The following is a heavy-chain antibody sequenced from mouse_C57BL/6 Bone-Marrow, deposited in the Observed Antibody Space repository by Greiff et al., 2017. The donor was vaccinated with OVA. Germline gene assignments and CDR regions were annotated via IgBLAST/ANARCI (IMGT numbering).Heavy chain of an antibody. J-gene: IGHJ4*01. CDR2: IYPRDGST. CDR3: ARVREIYYGSGDAMDY. V-gene: IGHV1-78*01. CDR1: GYTFTDHT. D-gene: IGHD2-2*01. Sequence: VQLQESDAELVKPGASVKISCKVSGYTFTDHTIHWMRQRPEQGLEWIGYIYPRDGSTKYNEKFKGKATLTADKSSSTAYMQLNSLTSEDSAVYFCARVREIYYGSGDAMDYWGQGTSVTVSS.